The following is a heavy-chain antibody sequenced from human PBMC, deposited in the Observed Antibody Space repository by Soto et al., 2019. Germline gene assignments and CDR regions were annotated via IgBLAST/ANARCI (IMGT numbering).Heavy chain of an antibody. V-gene: IGHV1-18*01. J-gene: IGHJ6*03. D-gene: IGHD4-17*01. CDR2: ISAYNGNT. CDR1: GYTFTSYG. Sequence: ASVKVSCKASGYTFTSYGISWVRQAPGQGLEWMGWISAYNGNTNYAQKLQGRVTMTTDTSTSTAYMELRSLRSDDTAVYYCAGGAQDYGDYADYYYYMDVWGKGTTVTVSS. CDR3: AGGAQDYGDYADYYYYMDV.